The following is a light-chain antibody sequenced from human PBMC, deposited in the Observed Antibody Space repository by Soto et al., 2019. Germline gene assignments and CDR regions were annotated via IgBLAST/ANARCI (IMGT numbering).Light chain of an antibody. J-gene: IGLJ1*01. CDR3: SSYTSSSTRV. CDR2: EVS. CDR1: SSDVGAYNS. V-gene: IGLV2-14*01. Sequence: QSALTQPASVSGSPGQSITISGTGTSSDVGAYNSVSWYQQHPGKAPKLMIYEVSNRPSGVSNRFSGSKSGNTASLTISGLQAEDEADYYCSSYTSSSTRVFGSGTKVTVL.